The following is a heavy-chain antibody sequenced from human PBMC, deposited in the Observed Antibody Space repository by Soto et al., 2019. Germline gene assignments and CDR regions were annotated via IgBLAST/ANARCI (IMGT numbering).Heavy chain of an antibody. CDR1: GYSYSFYG. D-gene: IGHD3-22*01. CDR2: INPSDGNR. V-gene: IGHV1-18*01. Sequence: QLQLVQSGAEWRKPGASVKVSCKASGYSYSFYGSNWVRQAPGQGLEWMGWINPSDGNRNFAQKFEDRVTMAAATATNTVFLELRSLKSDATAIYYCARDRLRGYDSSGFYSWGQGTMVTVSS. J-gene: IGHJ4*02. CDR3: ARDRLRGYDSSGFYS.